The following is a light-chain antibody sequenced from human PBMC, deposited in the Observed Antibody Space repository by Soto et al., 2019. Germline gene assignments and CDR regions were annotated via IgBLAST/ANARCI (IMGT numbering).Light chain of an antibody. CDR3: QQYNSYPWT. CDR2: KAS. CDR1: QSISSW. J-gene: IGKJ1*01. Sequence: DIQMTQSPSTLSASVGDRVTITCRASQSISSWLARYQQKPGKAPKLLIYKASSLKSGVPSRFSGSGSGTEFTLTISSLQPDDFATYYCQQYNSYPWTFGQGTKVEIK. V-gene: IGKV1-5*03.